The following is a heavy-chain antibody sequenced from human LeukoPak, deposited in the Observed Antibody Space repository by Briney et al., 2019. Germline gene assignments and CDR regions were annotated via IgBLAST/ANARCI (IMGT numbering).Heavy chain of an antibody. V-gene: IGHV3-21*01. CDR2: ISSSSNYI. CDR3: ARVGTRAD. D-gene: IGHD1-1*01. J-gene: IGHJ4*02. Sequence: GGSLRLSCAASGFTFSSYTMNWVRQAPGKGLEWVSSISSSSNYIHYADSLKGRFTISRDNANNSLYLQMNSLRAEDTPVYYCARVGTRADWGQGTLVTVSS. CDR1: GFTFSSYT.